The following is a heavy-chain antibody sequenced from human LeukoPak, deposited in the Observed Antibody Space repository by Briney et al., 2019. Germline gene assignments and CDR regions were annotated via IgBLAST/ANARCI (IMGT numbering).Heavy chain of an antibody. CDR2: IIPIFGTA. CDR3: ARSQRELRWFPGDD. V-gene: IGHV1-69*01. CDR1: GGTFSSYA. J-gene: IGHJ4*02. D-gene: IGHD4-23*01. Sequence: SVKVSCKASGGTFSSYAISWVRQTPGQGLGWMGGIIPIFGTANYAQKFPGRVTITADESTSTAYMELCSLRSEDTAVYYCARSQRELRWFPGDDWGQGTLVTVSS.